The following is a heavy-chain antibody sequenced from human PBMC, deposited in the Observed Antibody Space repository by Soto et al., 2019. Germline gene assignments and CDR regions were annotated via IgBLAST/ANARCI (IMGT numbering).Heavy chain of an antibody. D-gene: IGHD3-22*01. Sequence: GGSLRLSCAASGFTFSSYGMHWVRQAPGKGLEWVAVISYDGSNKYYADSVKGRFTISRDNSKNTLYLQMNSLRAEDTAVYYCAKLGQTLNYYDSSGYYLKSYYYYYGMDVWGQGTPVTVSS. V-gene: IGHV3-30*18. J-gene: IGHJ6*02. CDR2: ISYDGSNK. CDR1: GFTFSSYG. CDR3: AKLGQTLNYYDSSGYYLKSYYYYYGMDV.